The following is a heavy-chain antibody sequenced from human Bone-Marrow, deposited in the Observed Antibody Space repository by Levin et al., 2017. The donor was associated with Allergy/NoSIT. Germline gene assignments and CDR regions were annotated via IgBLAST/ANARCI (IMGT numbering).Heavy chain of an antibody. CDR2: IFSHDEK. Sequence: SGPTLVKPTETLTLTCTVSGFSLTNAKMGVSWIRQPPGKALEWLAHIFSHDEKSYITSLKSRLTISKDTSKSQVVLTMTNMAPGDTATYYCARIAAVAGIGYYYYGMDVWGQGTTVSVSS. J-gene: IGHJ6*02. CDR3: ARIAAVAGIGYYYYGMDV. V-gene: IGHV2-26*01. CDR1: GFSLTNAKMG. D-gene: IGHD6-19*01.